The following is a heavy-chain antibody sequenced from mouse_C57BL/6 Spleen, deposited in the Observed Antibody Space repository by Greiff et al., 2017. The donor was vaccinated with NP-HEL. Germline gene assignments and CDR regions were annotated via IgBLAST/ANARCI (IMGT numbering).Heavy chain of an antibody. CDR2: IYPGRGST. CDR1: GYTFTSYW. CDR3: ARFGSYAMDY. V-gene: IGHV1-55*01. J-gene: IGHJ4*01. Sequence: QVQLQQPGAELVKPGASVKMSCKASGYTFTSYWITWVKPRPGQGLEWIGDIYPGRGSTNYNEKFKSKATLTVDTSSSTAYMQLSSLTSEDSAVYYCARFGSYAMDYWGQGTSVTVSS.